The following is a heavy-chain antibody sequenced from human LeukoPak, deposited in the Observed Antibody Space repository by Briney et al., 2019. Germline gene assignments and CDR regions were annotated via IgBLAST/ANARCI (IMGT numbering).Heavy chain of an antibody. CDR3: ARVVAAVHIDY. CDR1: GFTFSSYW. J-gene: IGHJ4*02. CDR2: IKQDGSEK. Sequence: GGSLRLSCAASGFTFSSYWMTWVRQVPGKGLEWVANIKQDGSEKYYVDSVKGRFTISRDNAKNSLHLQMNSLRAEDTAVYYCARVVAAVHIDYWGQGTLVTVSS. V-gene: IGHV3-7*05. D-gene: IGHD6-13*01.